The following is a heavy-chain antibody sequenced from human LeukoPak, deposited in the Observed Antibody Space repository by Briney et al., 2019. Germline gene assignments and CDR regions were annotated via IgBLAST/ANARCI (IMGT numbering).Heavy chain of an antibody. CDR2: IDYSGGT. J-gene: IGHJ4*02. Sequence: KTSETLSLTCTVSGGSISSGGYFWSWIRQHPGKGLEWIGYIDYSGGTYYNPSLKGRVTMSVDTSENQFSLKLTSVTAADTAVYYCARVPRDGDDSSAYYLYFEKWGQGTRVTVSS. D-gene: IGHD3-22*01. V-gene: IGHV4-31*03. CDR3: ARVPRDGDDSSAYYLYFEK. CDR1: GGSISSGGYF.